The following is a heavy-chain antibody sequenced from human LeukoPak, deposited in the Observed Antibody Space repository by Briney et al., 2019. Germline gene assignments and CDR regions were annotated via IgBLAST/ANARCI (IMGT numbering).Heavy chain of an antibody. J-gene: IGHJ6*03. Sequence: GGSLRLSCAASGFTFSNYWMHWVRQAPGKGLAWVSRMNSDGSSTSYADSVKGRFTISRDNAKNTLYLQMNSLRAEDTAVYYCARGEVDYDFFYYMDVWGKGTTVTVSS. CDR3: ARGEVDYDFFYYMDV. CDR1: GFTFSNYW. D-gene: IGHD3-3*01. CDR2: MNSDGSST. V-gene: IGHV3-74*01.